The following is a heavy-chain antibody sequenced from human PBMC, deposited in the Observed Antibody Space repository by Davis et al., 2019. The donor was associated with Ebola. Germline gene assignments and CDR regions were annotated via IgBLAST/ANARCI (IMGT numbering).Heavy chain of an antibody. CDR3: ARGHTYGRWDDRFDP. CDR2: ISAYNGNT. Sequence: AASVKVSCKASGYTFTSYGISWVRQAPGQGLEWMGWISAYNGNTNYAQKLQGRVTMTTDTSTSTAYMELRSLRSDDTAVYYCARGHTYGRWDDRFDPWGQGTLVTVSS. D-gene: IGHD5-18*01. V-gene: IGHV1-18*04. J-gene: IGHJ5*02. CDR1: GYTFTSYG.